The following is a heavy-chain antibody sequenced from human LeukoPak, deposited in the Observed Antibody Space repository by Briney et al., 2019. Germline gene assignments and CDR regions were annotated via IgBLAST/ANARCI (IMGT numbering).Heavy chain of an antibody. CDR1: AYSISSNNW. CDR2: IFHSGST. D-gene: IGHD6-19*01. CDR3: KRKTGGSRGFY. Sequence: SETLSLTCAVSAYSISSNNWWGWIRQPPGKGLEWIGYIFHSGSTYYNPSLKSRVTMSVDPSKNQFSLRLSSVTAVDTAVYYWKRKTGGSRGFYWGQGTLVTVSS. V-gene: IGHV4-28*01. J-gene: IGHJ4*02.